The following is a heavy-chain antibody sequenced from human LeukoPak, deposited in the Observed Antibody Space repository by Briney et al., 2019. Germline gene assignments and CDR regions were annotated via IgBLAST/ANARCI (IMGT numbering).Heavy chain of an antibody. CDR1: GGSISSGSYY. Sequence: SETLSLTCTVSGGSISSGSYYWSWIRQPAGKGLEWIGRIYTSGSTNYNPSLKSRVTISVDTSKNQFSLKLSSVTAADTAVYYCATLTIFGVMYFDYWGQGTLVTVSS. D-gene: IGHD3-3*01. V-gene: IGHV4-61*02. J-gene: IGHJ4*02. CDR3: ATLTIFGVMYFDY. CDR2: IYTSGST.